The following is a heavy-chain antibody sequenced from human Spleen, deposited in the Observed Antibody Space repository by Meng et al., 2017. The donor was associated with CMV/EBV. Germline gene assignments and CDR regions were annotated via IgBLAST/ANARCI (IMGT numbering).Heavy chain of an antibody. CDR1: GYTFTTYY. V-gene: IGHV1-46*01. Sequence: ASVKVSCKASGYTFTTYYMYWVRQAPGQGLEWMGIINPSGGYTNYAKTFQGRVTMTRDTSTSTVYMDLSSLRSKDTAIYYCARRGNWGDSIDLWGQGTVVTVSS. CDR2: INPSGGYT. D-gene: IGHD7-27*01. J-gene: IGHJ3*01. CDR3: ARRGNWGDSIDL.